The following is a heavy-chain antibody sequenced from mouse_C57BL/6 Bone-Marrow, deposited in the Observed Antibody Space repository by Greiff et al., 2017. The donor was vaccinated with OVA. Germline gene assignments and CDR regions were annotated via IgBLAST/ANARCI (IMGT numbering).Heavy chain of an antibody. CDR3: ARGGLYDGYYLDY. D-gene: IGHD2-3*01. CDR1: GYTFTSYW. Sequence: QVQLQQPGAELVKPGASVKLSCKASGYTFTSYWMQWVKQRPGQGLEWIGEIDPSDSYTNYNHKFKGKATLTVDTSSSTAYMQLSSLTSEDSAVYYCARGGLYDGYYLDYWGQGTTLTVSS. CDR2: IDPSDSYT. V-gene: IGHV1-50*01. J-gene: IGHJ2*01.